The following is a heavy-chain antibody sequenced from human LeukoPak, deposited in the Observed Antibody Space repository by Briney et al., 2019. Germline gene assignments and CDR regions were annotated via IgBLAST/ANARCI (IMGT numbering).Heavy chain of an antibody. D-gene: IGHD3-3*01. V-gene: IGHV4-59*01. CDR3: ARVTTIFGVDYYYYYYMDV. CDR1: GGSISSYY. Sequence: SSETLSLTCTVFGGSISSYYWSWIRQPPGKGLEWIGYIYYSGSTNYNPSLKSRVTISVDTSKNQFSLKLSSVTAADTAVYYCARVTTIFGVDYYYYYYMDVWAKGPRSPSP. J-gene: IGHJ6*03. CDR2: IYYSGST.